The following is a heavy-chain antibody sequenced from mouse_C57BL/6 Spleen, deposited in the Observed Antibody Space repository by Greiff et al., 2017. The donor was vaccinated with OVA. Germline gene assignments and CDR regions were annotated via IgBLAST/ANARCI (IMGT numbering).Heavy chain of an antibody. V-gene: IGHV1-82*01. J-gene: IGHJ3*01. D-gene: IGHD1-1*01. Sequence: VQLQQSGPELVKPGASVKISCKASGYAFSSSWMNWVKQRPGKGLEWIGRIYPGDGDTNYNGKFKGKATLTAAKSSSTAYLQLSSLTSEDSAVYFCARDDYYGSSLAWFAYWGQGTLVTVSA. CDR3: ARDDYYGSSLAWFAY. CDR1: GYAFSSSW. CDR2: IYPGDGDT.